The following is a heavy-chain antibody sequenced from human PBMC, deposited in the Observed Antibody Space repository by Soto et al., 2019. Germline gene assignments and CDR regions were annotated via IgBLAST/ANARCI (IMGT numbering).Heavy chain of an antibody. J-gene: IGHJ3*02. D-gene: IGHD2-2*01. CDR2: IISSISYI. Sequence: PLRLSCTASLFTFSSYSMNLVLKTPFKLLELFSSIISSISYIYYADSVKGRFTISRDNAKNSLYLQMNSLRAEDTAVYYFARDGGYCSSTSCYVSAFDIWGQGTMVTVSS. CDR1: LFTFSSYS. V-gene: IGHV3-21*01. CDR3: ARDGGYCSSTSCYVSAFDI.